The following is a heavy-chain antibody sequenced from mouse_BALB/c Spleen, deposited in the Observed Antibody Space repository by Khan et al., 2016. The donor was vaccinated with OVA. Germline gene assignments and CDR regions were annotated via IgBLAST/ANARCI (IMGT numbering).Heavy chain of an antibody. V-gene: IGHV7-3*02. CDR3: VRDTTYYGSSYWYFDV. CDR2: IRNKANGYTT. CDR1: GFTFTDYY. Sequence: EVELVESGGGLVQPGGSLRLSCATSGFTFTDYYMSWVRQPPGKALEWLGFIRNKANGYTTEYSTSVKGRFTISRDNSQSILYLQMNTLRAEDSATYYCVRDTTYYGSSYWYFDVWGAGTTVTVSS. J-gene: IGHJ1*01. D-gene: IGHD1-1*01.